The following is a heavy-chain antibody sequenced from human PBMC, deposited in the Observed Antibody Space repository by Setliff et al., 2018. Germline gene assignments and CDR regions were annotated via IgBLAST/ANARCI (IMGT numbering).Heavy chain of an antibody. CDR2: IKQDGSEK. J-gene: IGHJ4*02. D-gene: IGHD3-22*01. CDR3: ARVHYETSTYSPTLFDH. CDR1: GFTFVNYW. Sequence: GGSLRLSCAASGFTFVNYWMHWVRQAPGKGLEWVANIKQDGSEKYYVDSVKGRFSISRDNAKNSVFLQMNSLRVEDTAVYYCARVHYETSTYSPTLFDHWGQGALVTVSS. V-gene: IGHV3-7*03.